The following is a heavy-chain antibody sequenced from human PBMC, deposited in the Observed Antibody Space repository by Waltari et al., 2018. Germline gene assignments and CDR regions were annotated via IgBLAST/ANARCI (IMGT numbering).Heavy chain of an antibody. J-gene: IGHJ6*03. CDR3: ARERGSSTSYYYYMDV. CDR1: EGTFSSYA. V-gene: IGHV1-69*05. Sequence: QVQLVQSGAEVKKPGCSVQVSCNASEGTFSSYAIRWVRQAPGQGLEWMGGIIPIFGTANYEQKFQGRVTITTDESTSTAYMELSSVTAADTAVYYCARERGSSTSYYYYMDVWGKGTTVTVSS. D-gene: IGHD2-2*01. CDR2: IIPIFGTA.